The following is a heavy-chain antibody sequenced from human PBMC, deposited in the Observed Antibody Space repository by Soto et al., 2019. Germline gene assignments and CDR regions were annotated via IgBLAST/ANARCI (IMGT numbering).Heavy chain of an antibody. D-gene: IGHD1-20*01. V-gene: IGHV4-30-2*01. J-gene: IGHJ5*02. CDR1: GGSISSGGYS. CDR3: ASGNAVCNWFDP. CDR2: IYHSGST. Sequence: PSETLSLTCAVSGGSISSGGYSWSWIRQPPGKGLEWIGYIYHSGSTYYNPSLKSRVTISVDRSKNQFSLKLSSVTAADTAVYYWASGNAVCNWFDPWGQGTLVTVSS.